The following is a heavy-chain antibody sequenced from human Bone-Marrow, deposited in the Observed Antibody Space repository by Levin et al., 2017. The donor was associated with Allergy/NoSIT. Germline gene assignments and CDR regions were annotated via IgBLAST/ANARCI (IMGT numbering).Heavy chain of an antibody. CDR1: GFTFSSYD. CDR2: IGTAADS. D-gene: IGHD2-2*01. V-gene: IGHV3-13*04. J-gene: IGHJ4*02. Sequence: GGSLRLSCAASGFTFSSYDMHWVRQATGRGLEWVSAIGTAADSYYSGSVKGRFTVSRDNAKNSFYLQMNSLRAGDTAVYYCARVPLPRYCTSTSCSGSGYYFDYWGQGTLVTVSS. CDR3: ARVPLPRYCTSTSCSGSGYYFDY.